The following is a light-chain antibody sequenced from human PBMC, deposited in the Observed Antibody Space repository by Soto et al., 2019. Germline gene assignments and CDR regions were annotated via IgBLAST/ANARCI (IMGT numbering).Light chain of an antibody. Sequence: SYELTQPPSVSVSPGQTASITCSGDKLGDSYAYWYQQQPGQSPVLVIYQDNKRPSGIPERFSGSNSGNTATLTISGTQAMDEADYYCQAWDSSSGVFGTGTKLTVL. V-gene: IGLV3-1*01. CDR2: QDN. CDR1: KLGDSY. J-gene: IGLJ1*01. CDR3: QAWDSSSGV.